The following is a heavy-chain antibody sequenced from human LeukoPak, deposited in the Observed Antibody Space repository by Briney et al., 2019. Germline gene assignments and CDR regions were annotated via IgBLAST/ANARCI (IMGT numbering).Heavy chain of an antibody. J-gene: IGHJ4*02. V-gene: IGHV3-53*01. CDR2: IYSDGRT. CDR1: GVTVSSNY. CDR3: ARVGGYSRGYFDY. Sequence: GGSLRLSCAASGVTVSSNYISWVRQAPGKGLEWVSVIYSDGRTYYTDSVKGRFTISRDNSKNTLYLQMNSLRAEDTAVYYCARVGGYSRGYFDYWGQGTLVTVPS. D-gene: IGHD3-22*01.